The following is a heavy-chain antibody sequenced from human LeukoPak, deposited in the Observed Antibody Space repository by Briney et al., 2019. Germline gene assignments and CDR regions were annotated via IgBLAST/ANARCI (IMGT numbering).Heavy chain of an antibody. CDR3: ARHGIYYGLGSSYGLPNWFDP. Sequence: SETLSLTCTVSGGSISSTRYYWGWIRQPPGKGLEWIESIYYSGSTYYNPSLKSRITMSVDRSNNQFSQKLSSVTAADTAVYYCARHGIYYGLGSSYGLPNWFDPWGQGTLVTVSS. V-gene: IGHV4-39*01. J-gene: IGHJ5*02. CDR1: GGSISSTRYY. CDR2: IYYSGST. D-gene: IGHD3-10*01.